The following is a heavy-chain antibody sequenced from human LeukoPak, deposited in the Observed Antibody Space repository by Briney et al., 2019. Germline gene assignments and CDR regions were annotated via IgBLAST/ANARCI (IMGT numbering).Heavy chain of an antibody. Sequence: GASVKVSCKASGGTFSSYAISWVRQAPGQGLEWMGGIIPIFGTANYAQKFQGRVTITADESTSTAYMELSSLRSEDTAVYYCARKLLMRKHPYYYGMDVWGQGTTVTVSS. V-gene: IGHV1-69*13. CDR1: GGTFSSYA. CDR3: ARKLLMRKHPYYYGMDV. D-gene: IGHD3-16*01. CDR2: IIPIFGTA. J-gene: IGHJ6*02.